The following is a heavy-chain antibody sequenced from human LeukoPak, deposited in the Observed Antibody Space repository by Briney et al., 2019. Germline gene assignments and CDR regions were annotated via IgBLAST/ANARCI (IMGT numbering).Heavy chain of an antibody. CDR3: ARDYDILTGYGDSGP. V-gene: IGHV1-2*02. D-gene: IGHD3-9*01. J-gene: IGHJ5*02. CDR1: GYTFTGYY. CDR2: INPNSGGT. Sequence: ASVKVSCKASGYTFTGYYMHWVRQAPGQGLEWMGWINPNSGGTNYAQKFQGRVTMTRDTSISTAYMERSRLRSDDTAVYYCARDYDILTGYGDSGPWGQGTLVTVSS.